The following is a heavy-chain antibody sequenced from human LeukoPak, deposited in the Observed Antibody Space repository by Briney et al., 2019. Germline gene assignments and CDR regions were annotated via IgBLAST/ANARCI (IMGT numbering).Heavy chain of an antibody. Sequence: GASLKVSCKASGYTFTRYYMYSVRDTPGHRLEWMGIINPSGGSTSYAQKFQGRVTMTRDTSTSTVYMELSSLRSEDTAVYYCARGGVATKGSYFDYWGQGTLVTVSS. CDR3: ARGGVATKGSYFDY. CDR1: GYTFTRYY. D-gene: IGHD5-12*01. CDR2: INPSGGST. V-gene: IGHV1-46*03. J-gene: IGHJ4*02.